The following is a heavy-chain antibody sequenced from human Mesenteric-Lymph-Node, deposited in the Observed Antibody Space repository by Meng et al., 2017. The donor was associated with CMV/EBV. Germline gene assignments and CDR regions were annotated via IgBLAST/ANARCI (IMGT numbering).Heavy chain of an antibody. Sequence: CAGYGGSFSGYYWSWIRQPPGKGLEWIGEINHSGSTNYNPSLKSRVTISVDTSKNQFSLKLSSVTAADTAVYYCARGMGATGPLDFDYWGQGTLVTVSS. CDR1: GGSFSGYY. V-gene: IGHV4-34*01. CDR2: INHSGST. D-gene: IGHD1-26*01. CDR3: ARGMGATGPLDFDY. J-gene: IGHJ4*02.